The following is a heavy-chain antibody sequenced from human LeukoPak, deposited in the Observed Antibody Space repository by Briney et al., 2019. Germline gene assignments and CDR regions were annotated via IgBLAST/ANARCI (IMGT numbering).Heavy chain of an antibody. Sequence: GGSLRLSCAASGFTVSSNYMSWVRQAPGKGLEWVSVIYSGGSTYYADSVKGRFTISRDNSKNTLYLQMNSLRAEDTAVYHCASYAVAGRRGYYYYGMDVWGQGTTVTVSS. CDR3: ASYAVAGRRGYYYYGMDV. J-gene: IGHJ6*02. CDR1: GFTVSSNY. V-gene: IGHV3-53*01. D-gene: IGHD6-19*01. CDR2: IYSGGST.